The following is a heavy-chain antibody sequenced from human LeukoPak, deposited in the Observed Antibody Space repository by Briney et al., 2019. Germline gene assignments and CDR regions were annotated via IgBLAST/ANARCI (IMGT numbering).Heavy chain of an antibody. Sequence: ASEKVSCKASGYTFTGYYMHWVRQAPGQGLEWMGWINPNSGGTNYAQKFQGRVTMTRDTSISTAYMELSRLRPDDTAVYYCASGYCSSTSCYASTRFDPWGQGTLVTVSS. D-gene: IGHD2-2*01. CDR1: GYTFTGYY. CDR3: ASGYCSSTSCYASTRFDP. CDR2: INPNSGGT. J-gene: IGHJ5*02. V-gene: IGHV1-2*02.